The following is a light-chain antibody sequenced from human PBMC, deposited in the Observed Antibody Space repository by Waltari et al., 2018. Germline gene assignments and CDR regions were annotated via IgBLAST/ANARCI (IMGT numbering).Light chain of an antibody. CDR3: QSYDSSLSAVV. J-gene: IGLJ2*01. CDR2: GNS. V-gene: IGLV1-40*01. Sequence: QSGLTQPPSVSGAPGQRVTISSTGSGSTTGAACGVHWYPQLPGTAPKLLIYGNSNRPSGVPDRFSGSKSGTSASLAITGLQAEDEADYYCQSYDSSLSAVVFGGGTKLTVL. CDR1: GSTTGAACG.